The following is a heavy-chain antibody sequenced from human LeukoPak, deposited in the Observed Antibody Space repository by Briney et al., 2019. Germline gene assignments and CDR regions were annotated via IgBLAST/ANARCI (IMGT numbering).Heavy chain of an antibody. CDR2: IIPIFGTA. Sequence: SVKVSCKASGGTFSSYAISWVRQAPGQGLEWMGGIIPIFGTANYAQKFQGRVTITADKSTSTAYMELSSLRSKDTAVYYCARAPRSGYCSGGSCYELGYGMDVWGKGTTVTVSS. J-gene: IGHJ6*04. CDR3: ARAPRSGYCSGGSCYELGYGMDV. D-gene: IGHD2-15*01. V-gene: IGHV1-69*06. CDR1: GGTFSSYA.